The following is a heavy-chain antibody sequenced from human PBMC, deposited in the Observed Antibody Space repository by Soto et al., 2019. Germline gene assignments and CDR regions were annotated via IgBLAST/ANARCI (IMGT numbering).Heavy chain of an antibody. D-gene: IGHD3-10*01. CDR1: GASVSSGGFS. CDR2: TSHSGNT. J-gene: IGHJ6*02. V-gene: IGHV4-30-2*01. CDR3: ARAPPHSSASYGMDV. Sequence: PSETLSLTCVLSGASVSSGGFSWNWFRHPPGKVLGWIGYTSHSGNTYYNPSLKSRVSISMDRSKNQFSLSLSSLTAADTAVYYCARAPPHSSASYGMDVWGQGTTVTVS.